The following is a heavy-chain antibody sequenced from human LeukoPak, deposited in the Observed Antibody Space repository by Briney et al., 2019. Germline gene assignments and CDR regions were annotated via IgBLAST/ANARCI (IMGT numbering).Heavy chain of an antibody. CDR3: ARESYSSGWYYYYYGMDV. D-gene: IGHD6-19*01. V-gene: IGHV3-66*01. CDR1: GFTVSSNY. Sequence: GASLRLSCAASGFTVSSNYMSWVRQAPGKGLEWVSVIYSGGSTYYADSVKGRFTISRDNSKNTLYLQMNSLRAEDTAVYYCARESYSSGWYYYYYGMDVWGQGTTVTVSS. J-gene: IGHJ6*02. CDR2: IYSGGST.